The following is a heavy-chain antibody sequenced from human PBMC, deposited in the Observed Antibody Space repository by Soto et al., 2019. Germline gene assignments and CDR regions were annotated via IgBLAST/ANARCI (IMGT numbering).Heavy chain of an antibody. V-gene: IGHV4-61*01. J-gene: IGHJ6*02. D-gene: IGHD6-13*01. CDR2: IYYSGST. CDR1: GGSVSSGSYY. Sequence: SETLSLTCTVSGGSVSSGSYYWSWIRQPPGKGLEWIGYIYYSGSTNYNPSLKSRVTISVDTSKNQFSLKLSSVTAADTAVYYCARSSSWTKYYYYGMDVWGQGTTVTVSS. CDR3: ARSSSWTKYYYYGMDV.